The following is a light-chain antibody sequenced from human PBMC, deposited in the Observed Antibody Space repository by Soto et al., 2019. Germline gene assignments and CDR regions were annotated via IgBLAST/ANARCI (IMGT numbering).Light chain of an antibody. J-gene: IGLJ2*01. Sequence: QSALTQPASVSGSPGQSITISCSGSSGDIGGYNFVSWYQHLPGKAPKLIIFEVRFRLSGVSNRFSGSKSGDTASLTISKLLPEDEADYYCSSYTSTGTLIVFGGGTKLTVL. V-gene: IGLV2-14*01. CDR1: SGDIGGYNF. CDR2: EVR. CDR3: SSYTSTGTLIV.